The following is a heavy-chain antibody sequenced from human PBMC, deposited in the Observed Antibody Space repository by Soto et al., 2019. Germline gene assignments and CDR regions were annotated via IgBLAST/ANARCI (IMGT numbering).Heavy chain of an antibody. CDR3: ARAREDSSGWFDY. CDR2: INPKSGGT. Sequence: ASVKVSFKASGYIFSDNYIHWLRQAPGKGLEWMAWINPKSGGTNYARNFQGRVTLTRDTSISTAYMDLSRLTSDDTAVYYCARAREDSSGWFDYWGQGTLVTVSS. D-gene: IGHD6-19*01. V-gene: IGHV1-2*02. J-gene: IGHJ4*02. CDR1: GYIFSDNY.